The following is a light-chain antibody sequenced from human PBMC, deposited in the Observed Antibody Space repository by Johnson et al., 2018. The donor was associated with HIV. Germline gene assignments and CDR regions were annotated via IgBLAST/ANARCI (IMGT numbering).Light chain of an antibody. J-gene: IGLJ1*01. V-gene: IGLV1-51*02. CDR1: SSNIGSNT. CDR2: ENT. CDR3: GTWDSRLSAYV. Sequence: QSVLTQPPSASGTPGQRVTISCSGSSSNIGSNTVNWYQQLPGTAPKLLIYENTKRPSGIPDRFSGSKSGTSATLGITGLQTGDEADYYCGTWDSRLSAYVFGTGTKVTVL.